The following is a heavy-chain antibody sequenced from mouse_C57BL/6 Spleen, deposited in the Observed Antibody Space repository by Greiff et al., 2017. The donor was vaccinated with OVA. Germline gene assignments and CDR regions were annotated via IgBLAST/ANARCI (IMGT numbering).Heavy chain of an antibody. CDR1: GYTFTDYY. Sequence: QVQLQQSGPELVKPGASVKISCKASGYTFTDYYINWVKQRPGQGLEWIGWIFPGSGSTYYNEKFKGKATLTVDKSSSTAYMLLSSLTSEDSAVYFCARLDYGNYVGYYAMDYWGQGTSVTVSS. CDR2: IFPGSGST. D-gene: IGHD2-1*01. CDR3: ARLDYGNYVGYYAMDY. V-gene: IGHV1-75*01. J-gene: IGHJ4*01.